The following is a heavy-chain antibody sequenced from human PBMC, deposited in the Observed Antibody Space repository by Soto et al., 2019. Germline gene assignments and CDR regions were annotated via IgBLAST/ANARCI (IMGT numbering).Heavy chain of an antibody. CDR3: AGAADLNFDY. J-gene: IGHJ4*02. CDR1: GYSVSSNSAA. CDR2: TYYRSKWYY. Sequence: PSQTLSLTCAISGYSVSSNSAAWNWIRQSPSRGLEWLGRTYYRSKWYYNYAVSVKSRITINPDTSKNQFSLQLNSVTPEDTAVYYCAGAADLNFDYWGQGTLVTVSS. V-gene: IGHV6-1*01. D-gene: IGHD6-13*01.